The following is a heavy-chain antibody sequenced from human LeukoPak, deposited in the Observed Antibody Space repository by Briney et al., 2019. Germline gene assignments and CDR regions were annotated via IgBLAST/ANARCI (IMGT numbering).Heavy chain of an antibody. D-gene: IGHD1-7*01. J-gene: IGHJ3*02. CDR1: GGSISSYY. CDR3: ATSKGGYNWNYGAFDI. CDR2: IYYSGST. Sequence: SETLSLTCTVSGGSISSYYWSWIRQPPGKGLEWIGYIYYSGSTNYNPFLKSRVTISVDTSKNQFSLKLSSVTAADTAVYYCATSKGGYNWNYGAFDIWGQGTMVTVSS. V-gene: IGHV4-59*01.